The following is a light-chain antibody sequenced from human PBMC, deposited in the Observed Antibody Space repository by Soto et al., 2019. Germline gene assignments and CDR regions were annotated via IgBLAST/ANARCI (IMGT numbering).Light chain of an antibody. J-gene: IGKJ2*01. Sequence: EIVMTQSPATLSLSPGERATLSCRASQSVSSNVAWYQQIPGQTPRLLIYCASTRATGIPVRFSGSGSGTEFTLTISSLQSEDFAVYYCHQYDDGPYTFGQGTKVEI. CDR1: QSVSSN. CDR2: CAS. V-gene: IGKV3-15*01. CDR3: HQYDDGPYT.